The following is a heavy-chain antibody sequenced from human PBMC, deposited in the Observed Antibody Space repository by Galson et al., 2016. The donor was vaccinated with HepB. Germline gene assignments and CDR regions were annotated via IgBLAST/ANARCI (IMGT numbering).Heavy chain of an antibody. V-gene: IGHV1-18*01. CDR1: GYTFTTSG. Sequence: SVKVSCKASGYTFTTSGISWVRQAXXQGLXXMGXXSTYSGNTKYAQKFQGGLTLTTDSSTTTAYMELRSLRFDDTALYYCARDVQYRFDSWGQGTLVTVSS. J-gene: IGHJ4*02. CDR3: ARDVQYRFDS. D-gene: IGHD2/OR15-2a*01. CDR2: XSTYSGNT.